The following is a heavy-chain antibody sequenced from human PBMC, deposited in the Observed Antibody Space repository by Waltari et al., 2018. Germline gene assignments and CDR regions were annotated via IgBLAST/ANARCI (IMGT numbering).Heavy chain of an antibody. J-gene: IGHJ4*02. CDR1: GFTFRRYA. D-gene: IGHD3-22*01. CDR3: AKVGISQSSPSGYYPYFDY. V-gene: IGHV3-23*01. Sequence: EVQLLESGGGLVQPGGSLRLSCAASGFTFRRYAMSWVRQAPGKGREWVSAISGSGGSTYYADSVKGRFTISRDNSKNTLYLQMNSLRAEDTAVYYCAKVGISQSSPSGYYPYFDYWGQGTLVTVSS. CDR2: ISGSGGST.